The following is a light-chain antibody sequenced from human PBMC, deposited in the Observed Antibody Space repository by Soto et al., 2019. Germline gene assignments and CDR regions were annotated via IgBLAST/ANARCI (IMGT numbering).Light chain of an antibody. CDR1: QSISSY. CDR3: QQSYSSPLT. V-gene: IGKV1-39*01. CDR2: AAS. J-gene: IGKJ4*01. Sequence: DIEMTQSPSSLSASVGDRVTITCRASQSISSYLNWYQHKPGNAPKLLIYAASSLQIGVPSRFSGSGSVTDFTLTISSLQPEDFATYYGQQSYSSPLTCGGGTKVDIK.